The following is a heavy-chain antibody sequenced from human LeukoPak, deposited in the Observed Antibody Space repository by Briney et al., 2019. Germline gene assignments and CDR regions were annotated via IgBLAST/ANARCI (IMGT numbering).Heavy chain of an antibody. V-gene: IGHV1-46*01. CDR1: GYTFTSYY. CDR3: ARDSSSSLSY. CDR2: INPSGSST. J-gene: IGHJ4*02. D-gene: IGHD6-6*01. Sequence: ASVKVSCKASGYTFTSYYLHWVRQAPGQGLEWMGVINPSGSSTEYAQKFQGRVTMTRDTSTSTVYMELSSLRSDDTAVYYCARDSSSSLSYWGQGTLVTVSS.